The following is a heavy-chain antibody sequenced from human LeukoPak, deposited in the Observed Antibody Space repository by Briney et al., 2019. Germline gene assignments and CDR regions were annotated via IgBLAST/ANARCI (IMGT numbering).Heavy chain of an antibody. CDR1: GYTFTSYY. V-gene: IGHV1-46*03. Sequence: ASVKVSCKASGYTFTSYYMHWVRQAPGQGLEWMGIINPSGGSTSYAQKFQGRVTTTRDTSTSTVYMELSSLRSEDTAVYYCARDRNDFWSGYNNNWFDPWGQGTLVTVSS. CDR3: ARDRNDFWSGYNNNWFDP. CDR2: INPSGGST. D-gene: IGHD3-3*01. J-gene: IGHJ5*02.